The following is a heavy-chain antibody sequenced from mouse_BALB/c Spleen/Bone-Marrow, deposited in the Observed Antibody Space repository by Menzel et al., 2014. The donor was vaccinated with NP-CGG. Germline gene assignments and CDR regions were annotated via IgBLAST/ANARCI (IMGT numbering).Heavy chain of an antibody. CDR2: FAPGSGNT. CDR1: GYTFTSYW. V-gene: IGHV1S41*01. D-gene: IGHD2-4*01. J-gene: IGHJ1*01. Sequence: DPVKPGASVKLSCKASGYTFTSYWINWIKQRPGQGLEWIGRFAPGSGNTYYNEMFKGKATLTVDTSSRTAYIQLSSLSSEDSAVYFCARARSTVITTWRIDVWGAGTTVTVSS. CDR3: ARARSTVITTWRIDV.